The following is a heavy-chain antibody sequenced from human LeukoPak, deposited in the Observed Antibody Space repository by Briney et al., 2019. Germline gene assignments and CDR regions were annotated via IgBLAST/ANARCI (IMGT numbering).Heavy chain of an antibody. Sequence: ASVKVSCKASGYTFTSYGISWVRQAPGQGVEWMGWISAYNGNTNYAQKLQGRVTMTTDTSTSTAYMELRSLRSDDTAVYYCARGDCSGGSCYFDFDYWGQGTLVTVSS. J-gene: IGHJ4*02. V-gene: IGHV1-18*01. D-gene: IGHD2-15*01. CDR1: GYTFTSYG. CDR3: ARGDCSGGSCYFDFDY. CDR2: ISAYNGNT.